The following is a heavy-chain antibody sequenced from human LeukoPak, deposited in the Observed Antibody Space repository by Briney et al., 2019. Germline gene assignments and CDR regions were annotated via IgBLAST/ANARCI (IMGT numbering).Heavy chain of an antibody. D-gene: IGHD1-1*01. J-gene: IGHJ4*02. V-gene: IGHV4-59*01. CDR1: GGSISSYY. Sequence: SETLSLTCTVSGGSISSYYWSWIRQPPGKGLEWIGYIYYSGSTNYNPSLKSRVTISVDTSTNQFSLKLISVTAADTAVYYCARDAVHGEVEPFDYWGQGTLVTVSS. CDR3: ARDAVHGEVEPFDY. CDR2: IYYSGST.